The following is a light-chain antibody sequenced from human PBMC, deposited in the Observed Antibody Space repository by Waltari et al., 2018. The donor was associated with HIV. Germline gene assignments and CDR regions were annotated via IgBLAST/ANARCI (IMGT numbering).Light chain of an antibody. CDR1: SSDVGGYNF. J-gene: IGLJ2*01. CDR2: EVS. V-gene: IGLV2-14*01. CDR3: CSYASSTTLDV. Sequence: QSALTQPASLSGSPGQSTTLSCTGTSSDVGGYNFVSWYRQHPGKAPKLLIYEVSNRPSGIANRFSGSKSSNTASLTISGLQAEDEADYYCCSYASSTTLDVFGGGTKLTVL.